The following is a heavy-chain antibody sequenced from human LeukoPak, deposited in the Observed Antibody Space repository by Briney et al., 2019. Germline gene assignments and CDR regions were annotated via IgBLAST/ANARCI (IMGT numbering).Heavy chain of an antibody. V-gene: IGHV3-33*01. CDR3: ARDQYYGSGTYYFDY. D-gene: IGHD3-10*01. J-gene: IGHJ4*02. CDR2: IWYDGSNK. CDR1: GFAFSSYG. Sequence: GGSLRLSCAASGFAFSSYGMHWVRQAPGKGLEWVAVIWYDGSNKYYADSVKGRFTISRDNSENTLYLQMNSLRAEDTAVYYCARDQYYGSGTYYFDYWGQGILVTVSS.